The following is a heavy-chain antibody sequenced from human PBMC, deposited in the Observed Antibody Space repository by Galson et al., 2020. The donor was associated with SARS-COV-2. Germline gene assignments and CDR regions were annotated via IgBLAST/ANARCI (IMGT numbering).Heavy chain of an antibody. CDR3: ARVASAAGISGGFDY. D-gene: IGHD6-13*01. V-gene: IGHV4-34*01. CDR2: ISYSGRT. CDR1: GGPFSGYF. Sequence: SETLSLTCGVSGGPFSGYFWNWIRQAPGKGLEWIGEISYSGRTNHNPSLKSRVAMSIDTSKNQWSLKLTPVTAADTAVYYCARVASAAGISGGFDYWGQGILVTVSS. J-gene: IGHJ4*02.